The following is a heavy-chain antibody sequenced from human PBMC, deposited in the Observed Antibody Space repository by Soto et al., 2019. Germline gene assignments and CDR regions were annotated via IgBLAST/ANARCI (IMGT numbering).Heavy chain of an antibody. CDR3: ARDLRGGIRGGTLDY. CDR2: ISYDGKSE. CDR1: GFIFNNYA. V-gene: IGHV3-30*04. Sequence: QVQLVESGGGVVQPGRSLRLSCAASGFIFNNYAIHWVRQAPGKGLECVAIISYDGKSEYYADSVKGRFTIARDNSKNTMYLQMNSLRPEDTAVYYCARDLRGGIRGGTLDYWGQGTLVTVSA. D-gene: IGHD3-16*01. J-gene: IGHJ4*02.